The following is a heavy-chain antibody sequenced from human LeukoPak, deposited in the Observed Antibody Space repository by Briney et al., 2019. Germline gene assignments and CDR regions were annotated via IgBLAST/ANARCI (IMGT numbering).Heavy chain of an antibody. CDR3: ARDLRGGYYTGVFDY. J-gene: IGHJ4*02. V-gene: IGHV3-21*01. CDR2: ISSSSSYI. Sequence: PGGSLRLSCAASGFTFSSYSMNWVRQAPGKGLEWVSSISSSSSYIYYADSVKGRFTISRDNAKNSLYLQMNSLRAGDTAVYYCARDLRGGYYTGVFDYWGQGTLVTVSS. CDR1: GFTFSSYS. D-gene: IGHD3-22*01.